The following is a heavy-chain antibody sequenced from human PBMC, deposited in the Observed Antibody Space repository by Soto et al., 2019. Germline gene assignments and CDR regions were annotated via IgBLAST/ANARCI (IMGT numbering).Heavy chain of an antibody. V-gene: IGHV1-2*02. D-gene: IGHD3-16*02. J-gene: IGHJ4*02. CDR3: ARGIYDYVWGSYRSNYYFDY. CDR1: GYTFTGYY. CDR2: INPNSGGT. Sequence: ASVKVSCKASGYTFTGYYMHWVRQAPGQGLEWMGWINPNSGGTNYAQKFQGRVAMTRDTSISTAYMELSRLRSDDTAVYYCARGIYDYVWGSYRSNYYFDYWGQGTLVTVSS.